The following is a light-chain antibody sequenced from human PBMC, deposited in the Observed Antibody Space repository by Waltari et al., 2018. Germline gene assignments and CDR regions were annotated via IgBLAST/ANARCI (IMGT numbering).Light chain of an antibody. CDR1: QSITSN. V-gene: IGKV3-15*01. J-gene: IGKJ4*01. Sequence: EIVLTQSPVILSVSPGESTTLYCRASQSITSNLAWYQQNPGHSPRLLIYGASSRAAGIPARFSGSGSGTEFTLTISSLQSEDFAVYYCQQYNNWLPLTFGGGTKVEIK. CDR3: QQYNNWLPLT. CDR2: GAS.